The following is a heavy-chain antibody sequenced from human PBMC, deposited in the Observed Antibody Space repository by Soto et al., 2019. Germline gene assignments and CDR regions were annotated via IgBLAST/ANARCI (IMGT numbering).Heavy chain of an antibody. J-gene: IGHJ4*02. Sequence: QVQLVQSGAEVKKPGASVKVSCKASGYTFTSYGISWVRQAPGQGLEWMGWISAYNGNTNYAQKLQGRVTMTTDTSTSTAYMELRSLRSDDTAVYYGARDPHQITMIVVVPRGPPYYFDYWGQGTLVTVSS. CDR2: ISAYNGNT. D-gene: IGHD3-22*01. CDR1: GYTFTSYG. V-gene: IGHV1-18*01. CDR3: ARDPHQITMIVVVPRGPPYYFDY.